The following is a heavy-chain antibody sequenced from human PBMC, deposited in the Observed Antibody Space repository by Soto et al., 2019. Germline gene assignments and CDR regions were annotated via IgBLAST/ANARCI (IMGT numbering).Heavy chain of an antibody. CDR3: AKANSLTPSSRGTRSGMDV. V-gene: IGHV3-73*01. D-gene: IGHD1-1*01. CDR2: IRSKANSYAT. J-gene: IGHJ6*02. CDR1: GFTFSGSA. Sequence: PGGSLRLSCAASGFTFSGSAMHWVRQASGKGLEWVGRIRSKANSYATAYAASVKGRFTISRDDSKNTAYLQMNSLKTEDTAVYYCAKANSLTPSSRGTRSGMDVWGQGTTVTVSS.